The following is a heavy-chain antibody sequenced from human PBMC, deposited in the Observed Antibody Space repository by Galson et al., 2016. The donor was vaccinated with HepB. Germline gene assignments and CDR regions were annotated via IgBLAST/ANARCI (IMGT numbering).Heavy chain of an antibody. J-gene: IGHJ6*02. CDR3: ARDRRKAAAGPGMDV. CDR2: IYYSGST. V-gene: IGHV4-61*01. Sequence: ETLSLTCTVSGVSVTSNSYYWTWIRQPPGKGLECIGFIYYSGSTNYNPSLKSRVTMSIDTSQNQFSLNLSSVTAADTAVYYCARDRRKAAAGPGMDVWGQGTTVTVSS. CDR1: GVSVTSNSYY. D-gene: IGHD6-13*01.